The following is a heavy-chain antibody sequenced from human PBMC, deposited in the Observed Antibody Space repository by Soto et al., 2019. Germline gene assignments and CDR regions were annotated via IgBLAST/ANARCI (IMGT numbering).Heavy chain of an antibody. CDR1: GFTFSSYA. CDR2: ISYDGSNK. V-gene: IGHV3-30-3*01. J-gene: IGHJ1*01. CDR3: ARDLNSGYGGNSQHFQH. D-gene: IGHD4-17*01. Sequence: QVQLVESGGGVVQPGRSLRLSCAASGFTFSSYAMHWVRQAPGKGLEWVAVISYDGSNKYYADSVKGRFTISRDNSKNPLYLQMNSLRAEDTAVYYCARDLNSGYGGNSQHFQHWGQGTLVTVSS.